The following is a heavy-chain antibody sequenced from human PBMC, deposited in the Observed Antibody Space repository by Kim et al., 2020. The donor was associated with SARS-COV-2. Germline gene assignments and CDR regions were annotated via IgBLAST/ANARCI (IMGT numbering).Heavy chain of an antibody. CDR1: GFTFSGSA. D-gene: IGHD2-2*01. CDR3: TRLGGHCSSTSCYADY. Sequence: GGSLRLSCAASGFTFSGSAMHWVRQASGKGLEWVGRIRSKANSYATAYAASVKGRFTISRDDSKNTAYLQMNSLKTEDTAVYYCTRLGGHCSSTSCYADYWGQGTLVTVSS. CDR2: IRSKANSYAT. J-gene: IGHJ4*02. V-gene: IGHV3-73*01.